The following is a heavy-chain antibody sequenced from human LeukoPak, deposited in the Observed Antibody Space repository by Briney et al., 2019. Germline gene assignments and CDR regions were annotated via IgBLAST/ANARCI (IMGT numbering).Heavy chain of an antibody. CDR3: ARTGSGVVVVAASSYYYYYMDV. Sequence: GASVKVSCKASGYTFTGYYMHWVRQAPGQGLEWMGWVSAYNGNTNYAQKLQGRVTMTTDTSTSTAYMELRSLRSDDTAVYYCARTGSGVVVVAASSYYYYYMDVWGKGTTVTISS. CDR1: GYTFTGYY. J-gene: IGHJ6*03. CDR2: VSAYNGNT. D-gene: IGHD2-15*01. V-gene: IGHV1-18*04.